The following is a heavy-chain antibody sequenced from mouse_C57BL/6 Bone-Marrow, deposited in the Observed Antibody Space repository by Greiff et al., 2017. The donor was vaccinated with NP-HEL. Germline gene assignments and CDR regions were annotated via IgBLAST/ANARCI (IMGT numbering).Heavy chain of an antibody. V-gene: IGHV1-26*01. Sequence: VQLQQSGPELVKPGASVKISCKASRYTFTDYYMNWVKQSHGKSLEWIGDINPNNGGTSYNQKFKGKATLTVDKSSSTAYMELRSLTSEDSAVYYCARGVDVWGTGTTVTVSS. CDR3: ARGVDV. CDR2: INPNNGGT. CDR1: RYTFTDYY. J-gene: IGHJ1*03.